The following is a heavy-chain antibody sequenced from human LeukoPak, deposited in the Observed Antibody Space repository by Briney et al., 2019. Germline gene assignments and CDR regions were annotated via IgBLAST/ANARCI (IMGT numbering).Heavy chain of an antibody. CDR1: GYTFTSHY. J-gene: IGHJ2*01. Sequence: ASVKVSCKASGYTFTSHYMHWVRQAPGEGLEWMGIIHPSGGSTTYAQKFQGRVTMPTDTSTSTAYMELSSLRAEDTALYYCARITMTTSGWYFDLWGRGTLVTVSS. CDR2: IHPSGGST. D-gene: IGHD3-22*01. V-gene: IGHV1-46*01. CDR3: ARITMTTSGWYFDL.